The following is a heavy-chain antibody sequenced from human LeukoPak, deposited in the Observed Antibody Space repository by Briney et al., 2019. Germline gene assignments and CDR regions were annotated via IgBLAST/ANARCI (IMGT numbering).Heavy chain of an antibody. D-gene: IGHD3-3*01. Sequence: GGSLRLSCAASGFTFSSYWMSWVRQAPGKGLEWVSYISSSSSTIYYADSVKGRFTISRDNAKNSLYLQMNSLRAEDTAVYYCARSFSPLSGYYYYYYMDVWGKGTTVTVPS. V-gene: IGHV3-48*01. CDR3: ARSFSPLSGYYYYYYMDV. J-gene: IGHJ6*03. CDR1: GFTFSSYW. CDR2: ISSSSSTI.